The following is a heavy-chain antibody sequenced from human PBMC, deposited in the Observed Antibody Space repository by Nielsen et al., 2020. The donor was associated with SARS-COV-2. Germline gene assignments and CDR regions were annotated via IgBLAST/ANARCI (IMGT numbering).Heavy chain of an antibody. CDR3: ARLGTAGSDFDY. V-gene: IGHV1-46*01. CDR1: GYTFTSYY. CDR2: INPSGGST. Sequence: ASVKVSCKASGYTFTSYYMHWVRQAPGQGLEWMGIINPSGGSTSYTQKFQGRVTMTRDTSTSTAYMELRSLRSDDTAVYYCARLGTAGSDFDYWGQGTLVTVSS. D-gene: IGHD1-1*01. J-gene: IGHJ4*02.